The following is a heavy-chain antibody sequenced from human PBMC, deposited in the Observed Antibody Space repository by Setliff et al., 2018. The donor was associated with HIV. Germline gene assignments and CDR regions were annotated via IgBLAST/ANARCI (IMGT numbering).Heavy chain of an antibody. CDR2: IYSSGDS. CDR1: GGFISNYY. D-gene: IGHD1-26*01. J-gene: IGHJ4*02. CDR3: ASGDDSGSYGEPYDS. Sequence: NPSETLSLTCTISGGFISNYYWAWIRQPAGKGLEWIGRIYSSGDSYYNPSLDNRVTMSVDTSKNQFSLRLTSVTAADTAVYYCASGDDSGSYGEPYDSWGQGALVTVSS. V-gene: IGHV4-4*07.